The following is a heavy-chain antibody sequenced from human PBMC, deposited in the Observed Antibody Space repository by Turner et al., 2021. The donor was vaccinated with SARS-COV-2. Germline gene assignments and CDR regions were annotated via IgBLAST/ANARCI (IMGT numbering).Heavy chain of an antibody. V-gene: IGHV3-48*01. CDR3: ASPFDY. CDR2: IDISSSTI. Sequence: GSLRLSCVASGFTFSTYSMNWVRQAPGKGLEWVSYIDISSSTIYYADSVKGRFTISRDNAKNSLYLQMNSLRADETSVYYCASPFDYWGQGTLVTVSS. CDR1: GFTFSTYS. J-gene: IGHJ4*02.